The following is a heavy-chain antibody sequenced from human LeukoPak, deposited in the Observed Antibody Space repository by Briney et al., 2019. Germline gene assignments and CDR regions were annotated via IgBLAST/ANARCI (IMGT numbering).Heavy chain of an antibody. Sequence: SETLSLTCTVSGGSISSYYWSWIRQPAGKGLEWIGRIYTSGSTNYNPSLKSRVTMSVDTSKNQFSLKLSSLTAADTAVYYRARVTDGYNSDWYFDLWGRGTLVTVSS. CDR3: ARVTDGYNSDWYFDL. J-gene: IGHJ2*01. V-gene: IGHV4-4*07. D-gene: IGHD5-24*01. CDR2: IYTSGST. CDR1: GGSISSYY.